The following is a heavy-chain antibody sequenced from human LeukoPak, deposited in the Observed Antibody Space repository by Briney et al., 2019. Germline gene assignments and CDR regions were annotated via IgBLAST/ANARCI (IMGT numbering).Heavy chain of an antibody. D-gene: IGHD1-26*01. Sequence: ASVKVSCKASGYTFTSYDINWVRQATGQGLEWMGWMNPNSGNTGYAQKFQGRVTMTRNTSISTAYMELSSLRSEDTAVYYCARAQRWELPRDQNYYYYYYMDVWGKGTTVTISS. V-gene: IGHV1-8*01. CDR1: GYTFTSYD. CDR2: MNPNSGNT. CDR3: ARAQRWELPRDQNYYYYYYMDV. J-gene: IGHJ6*03.